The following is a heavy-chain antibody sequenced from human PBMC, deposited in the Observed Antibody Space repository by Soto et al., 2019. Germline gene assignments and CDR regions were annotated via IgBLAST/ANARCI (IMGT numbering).Heavy chain of an antibody. CDR1: GYTFTSYG. J-gene: IGHJ5*02. Sequence: GASVKVSCKASGYTFTSYGISWVRQAPGQGLEWMGWISAYNGNTNYAQKLQGRVTMTTDTSTSTAYMELRSLRSDDTAVYYCAGAPHFAWLRGGFAPGGQGPLVTVSS. D-gene: IGHD3-9*01. CDR3: AGAPHFAWLRGGFAP. CDR2: ISAYNGNT. V-gene: IGHV1-18*01.